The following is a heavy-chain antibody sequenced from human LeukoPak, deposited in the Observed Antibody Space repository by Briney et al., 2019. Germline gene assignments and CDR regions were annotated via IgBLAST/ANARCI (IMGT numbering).Heavy chain of an antibody. CDR2: FNPSGGST. V-gene: IGHV1-46*01. J-gene: IGHJ1*01. CDR3: AIVGGNSDG. D-gene: IGHD4-23*01. CDR1: GYTFTSYY. Sequence: PRASVKVSCKASGYTFTSYYMHWVRQAPGQGLQWMGIFNPSGGSTRYAQKFQGRVTMTGDTSTSTVYMELSSLRSENTAVYYCAIVGGNSDGWGQGTLVTVSS.